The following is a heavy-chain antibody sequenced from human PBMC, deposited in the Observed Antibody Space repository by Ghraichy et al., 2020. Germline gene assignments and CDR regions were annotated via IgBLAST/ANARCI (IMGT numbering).Heavy chain of an antibody. D-gene: IGHD6-13*01. J-gene: IGHJ5*02. V-gene: IGHV1-2*02. CDR2: INPNSGGT. CDR1: GYTFTGYY. CDR3: ARDPSSSSWYVWFDP. Sequence: ASVKVSCKASGYTFTGYYMHWVRQAPGQGLEWMGWINPNSGGTNYAQKFQGRVTMTRDTSISTAYMELSRLRSDDTAVYYCARDPSSSSWYVWFDPWGQGTLVTVSS.